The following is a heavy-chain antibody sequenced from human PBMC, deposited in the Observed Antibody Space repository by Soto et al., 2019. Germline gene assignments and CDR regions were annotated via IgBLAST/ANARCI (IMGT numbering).Heavy chain of an antibody. CDR2: IIPILGIA. J-gene: IGHJ4*02. V-gene: IGHV1-69*02. Sequence: SGKVSFEGACRTFSSYIFRGVGQAPGQGLEWMGRIIPILGIANYAQKFQGRVTITADKSTSTAYMELSSLRSEDTAVYYCVSGPGGYFFLDYWGQGTLVTVSS. CDR3: VSGPGGYFFLDY. D-gene: IGHD3-22*01. CDR1: CRTFSSYI.